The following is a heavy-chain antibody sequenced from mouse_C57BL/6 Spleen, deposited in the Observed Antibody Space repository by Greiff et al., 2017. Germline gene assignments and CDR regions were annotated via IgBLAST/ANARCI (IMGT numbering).Heavy chain of an antibody. J-gene: IGHJ4*01. CDR1: GYSITSGYY. D-gene: IGHD2-2*01. V-gene: IGHV3-6*01. CDR3: ARRLIYYGYDDYAMDY. Sequence: EVHLVESGPGLVKPSQSLSLTCSVTGYSITSGYYWNWIRQFPGNKLEWMGYISYDGSNNYNPSLKNRISITRDTSKNQFFLKLNSVTTEDTATYYCARRLIYYGYDDYAMDYWGQGTSVTVSS. CDR2: ISYDGSN.